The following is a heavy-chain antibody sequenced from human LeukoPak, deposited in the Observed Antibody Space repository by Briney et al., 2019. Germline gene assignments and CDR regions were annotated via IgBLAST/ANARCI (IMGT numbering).Heavy chain of an antibody. D-gene: IGHD5-18*01. CDR2: INHSGST. CDR3: ARTAMTYVPIDY. CDR1: GGSFSGYY. V-gene: IGHV4-34*01. J-gene: IGHJ4*02. Sequence: SETLSLTCAVYGGSFSGYYWSWIRQPPGKGLEWTGEINHSGSTNYNPSLKSRVTISVDTSKNQFSLKLSSVTAADTAVYYCARTAMTYVPIDYWGQGTLVTVSS.